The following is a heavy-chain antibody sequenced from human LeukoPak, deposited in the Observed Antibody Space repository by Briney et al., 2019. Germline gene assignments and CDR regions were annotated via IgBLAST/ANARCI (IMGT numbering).Heavy chain of an antibody. CDR1: GDSVSRNNLA. V-gene: IGHV6-1*01. CDR2: TYYRSRWYT. CDR3: ARGRDVAVVPAADLDY. D-gene: IGHD2-2*01. Sequence: SQTLSLTCALSGDSVSRNNLAWHWIRQSPSRGLEWLGRTYYRSRWYTEYALSVKSRITIIPDTSKNQFSLQMNSVTPEDTAVYYCARGRDVAVVPAADLDYWGQGTLVTVSS. J-gene: IGHJ4*02.